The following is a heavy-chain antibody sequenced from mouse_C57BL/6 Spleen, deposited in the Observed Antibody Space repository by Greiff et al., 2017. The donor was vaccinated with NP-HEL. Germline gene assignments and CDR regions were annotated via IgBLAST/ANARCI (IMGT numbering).Heavy chain of an antibody. Sequence: VQLQQSGPELVKPGASVKMSCKASGYTFTDYNMHWVKQSHGKSLEWIGYINPNNGGTSYNQKFKGKATLTVNKSSSTAYMELRSLTSEDSAVYYCARVPLYGRALYYAMDYWGQGTSVTVSS. CDR2: INPNNGGT. CDR1: GYTFTDYN. J-gene: IGHJ4*01. V-gene: IGHV1-22*01. D-gene: IGHD1-1*01. CDR3: ARVPLYGRALYYAMDY.